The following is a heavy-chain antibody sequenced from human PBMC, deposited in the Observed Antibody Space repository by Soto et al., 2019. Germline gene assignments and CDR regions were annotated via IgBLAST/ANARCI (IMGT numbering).Heavy chain of an antibody. D-gene: IGHD4-17*01. CDR1: GGSISTSNW. Sequence: QVQLQESGPGLVKPSGTLSLTCAVSGGSISTSNWWSWVRQPPGKGLEWIGEIYHSGSTNYSPSLKSRVTISVDKSKKQSPLKLGSVTAADTAVYYCARFMTMVTNLAFEIWGQGTMVTVSS. V-gene: IGHV4-4*02. J-gene: IGHJ3*02. CDR2: IYHSGST. CDR3: ARFMTMVTNLAFEI.